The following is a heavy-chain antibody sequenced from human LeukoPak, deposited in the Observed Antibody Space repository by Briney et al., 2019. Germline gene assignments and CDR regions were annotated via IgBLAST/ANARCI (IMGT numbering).Heavy chain of an antibody. D-gene: IGHD3-3*01. Sequence: ASVKVSCKAPGYTFTSYGISWVRQAPGQGLEWMGWISAYNGNTNYAQKLQGRVTMTTDTSTSTAYMELRSLRSDDTAVYYCARVEWLYRIPDYWGQGTLVTVSS. CDR1: GYTFTSYG. V-gene: IGHV1-18*01. J-gene: IGHJ4*02. CDR2: ISAYNGNT. CDR3: ARVEWLYRIPDY.